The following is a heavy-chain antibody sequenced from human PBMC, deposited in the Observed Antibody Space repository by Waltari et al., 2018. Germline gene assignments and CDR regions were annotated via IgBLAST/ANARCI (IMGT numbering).Heavy chain of an antibody. D-gene: IGHD3-10*01. CDR2: ISYDGSNK. CDR1: GFTFSSYA. V-gene: IGHV3-30*01. CDR3: ARMDYYGSGSHPTDAFDI. Sequence: QVQLVESGGGVVQPGRPLRLSCAASGFTFSSYAWHWVRRAPGKGLEWVAVISYDGSNKYYVDSVKGRFTISRDKSKNTLYLQMNGLRAEDTAVYYCARMDYYGSGSHPTDAFDIWGQGTMVTVSS. J-gene: IGHJ3*02.